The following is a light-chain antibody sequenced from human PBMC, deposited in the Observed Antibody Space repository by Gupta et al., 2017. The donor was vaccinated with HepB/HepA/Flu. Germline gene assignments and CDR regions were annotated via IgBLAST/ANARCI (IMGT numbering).Light chain of an antibody. CDR2: ANN. CDR3: AAWDDSLNTLYV. V-gene: IGLV1-44*01. J-gene: IGLJ1*01. Sequence: QSVLTQPPSASGTPGPRVTISCSGSSSNIGSNVISWYQQLPGTAPQLLIYANNQRPSGVPDRFSASKSGTSASLAISGLQSEDEGDYYCAAWDDSLNTLYVFGTGTTVTVL. CDR1: SSNIGSNV.